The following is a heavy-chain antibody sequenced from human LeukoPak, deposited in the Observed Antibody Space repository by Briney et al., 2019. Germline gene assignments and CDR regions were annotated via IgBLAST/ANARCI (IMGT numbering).Heavy chain of an antibody. D-gene: IGHD3-10*01. Sequence: PGGSLRLSCAASGFTFSDYYMSWIRQAPGKGLEWVSYISSSSSYTNYADSVKGRFTISRDNAKNSLYLQMNSLRAEDTAVYYCARGYYGSGGYYFDYWGQGTLVTVSS. CDR1: GFTFSDYY. CDR3: ARGYYGSGGYYFDY. CDR2: ISSSSSYT. J-gene: IGHJ4*02. V-gene: IGHV3-11*05.